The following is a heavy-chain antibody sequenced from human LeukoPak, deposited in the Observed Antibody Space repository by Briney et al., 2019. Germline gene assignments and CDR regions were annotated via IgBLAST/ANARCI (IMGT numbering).Heavy chain of an antibody. CDR3: AKGVRFLDWWILDY. CDR1: GVSFSSCA. V-gene: IGHV3-23*01. Sequence: GGSLRLSCAASGVSFSSCAMSWVRQAPGKGLEWVSAISGSDSTYYADYVKGRFTISRDNSKNTLYLQMNSLRAEDTAIYYCAKGVRFLDWWILDYWGQGSLVTVSS. CDR2: ISGSDST. J-gene: IGHJ4*02. D-gene: IGHD3-9*01.